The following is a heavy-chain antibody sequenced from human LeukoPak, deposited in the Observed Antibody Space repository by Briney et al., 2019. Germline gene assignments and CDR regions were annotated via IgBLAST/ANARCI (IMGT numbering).Heavy chain of an antibody. CDR1: GGTFSSYA. J-gene: IGHJ5*02. CDR3: ARDRVLLWFGELLRGPWFDP. V-gene: IGHV1-3*01. Sequence: ASVKVSCKASGGTFSSYAISWVRQAPGQRLEWMGWINAGNGNTKYSQKFQGRVTITRDTSASTAYMELSSLRSEDTAVYYCARDRVLLWFGELLRGPWFDPWGQGTLVTVSS. CDR2: INAGNGNT. D-gene: IGHD3-10*01.